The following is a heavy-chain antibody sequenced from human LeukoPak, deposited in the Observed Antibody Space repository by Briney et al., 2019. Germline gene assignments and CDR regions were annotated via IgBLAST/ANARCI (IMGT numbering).Heavy chain of an antibody. J-gene: IGHJ4*02. V-gene: IGHV3-23*01. Sequence: GGSLRLSCAASGFTFSSCAMSWVRQAPGKGLEWVSAISGSGGSTYYADSVKGRFTIPRDNSKNTLYLQMNSLRAEDTAVYYCAKDRSTSGSFKSYDYWGQGTLVTVSS. CDR3: AKDRSTSGSFKSYDY. CDR2: ISGSGGST. D-gene: IGHD1-26*01. CDR1: GFTFSSCA.